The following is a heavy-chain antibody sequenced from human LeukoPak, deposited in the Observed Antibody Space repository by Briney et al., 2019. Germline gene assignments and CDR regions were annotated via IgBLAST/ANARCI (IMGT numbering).Heavy chain of an antibody. CDR1: GFTFSDYA. D-gene: IGHD6-13*01. V-gene: IGHV3-49*03. CDR2: IRSKAYGGTT. J-gene: IGHJ4*02. CDR3: TRDWGHSSSWTGRDY. Sequence: PGGSLRLSCTASGFTFSDYAMSWFRQAPGKGLEWVGFIRSKAYGGTTEYAASVKGRFTISRDDSKSIAYLQMNSLKTEDTAVYYCTRDWGHSSSWTGRDYWGQGTLVTVSS.